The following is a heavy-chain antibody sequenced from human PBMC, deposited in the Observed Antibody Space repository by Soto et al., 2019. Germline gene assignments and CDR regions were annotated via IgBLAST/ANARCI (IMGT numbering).Heavy chain of an antibody. CDR1: GFTFSSYS. D-gene: IGHD1-26*01. CDR3: ARGDPRYSGSYESAFDI. CDR2: ISSSSSYI. Sequence: EVQLVESGGGLVKPGGSLRLSCAASGFTFSSYSMNWVRQAPGKGLEWVSSISSSSSYIYYADSVKGRFTISRDNAKNSLYLQMNSLRAEDTAVYYCARGDPRYSGSYESAFDIWGQGTMVTVSS. V-gene: IGHV3-21*01. J-gene: IGHJ3*02.